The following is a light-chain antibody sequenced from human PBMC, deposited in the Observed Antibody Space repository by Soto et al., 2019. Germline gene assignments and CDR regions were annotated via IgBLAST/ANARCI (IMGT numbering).Light chain of an antibody. CDR1: QSVSSSY. Sequence: EIVLTQSPGTLSLSPGERATLSCRASQSVSSSYLAWYQQKPGQAPRLLIYGASSRATGIPDRFSGSGSGTDFTLTISRLEPEDFAVYYGQQYGSSPKTFGQGTKVDIK. CDR2: GAS. CDR3: QQYGSSPKT. J-gene: IGKJ1*01. V-gene: IGKV3-20*01.